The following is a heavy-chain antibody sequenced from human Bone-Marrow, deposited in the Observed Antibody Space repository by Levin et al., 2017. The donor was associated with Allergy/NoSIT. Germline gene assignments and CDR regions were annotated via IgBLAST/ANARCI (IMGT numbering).Heavy chain of an antibody. Sequence: NAGGSLRLSCTVSGGSISSGVYYWGWIRQPPGKGLEWIVSIYYTGSTYYTPSLRSRATISVHTSKNQFSLRLTSVTAADTAVYFCARELSRGANWYYWGRGALVTVSS. V-gene: IGHV4-39*07. J-gene: IGHJ4*02. CDR2: IYYTGST. D-gene: IGHD2/OR15-2a*01. CDR3: ARELSRGANWYY. CDR1: GGSISSGVYY.